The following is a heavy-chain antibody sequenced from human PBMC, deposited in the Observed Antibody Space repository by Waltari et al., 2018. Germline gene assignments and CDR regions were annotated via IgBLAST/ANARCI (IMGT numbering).Heavy chain of an antibody. CDR1: GGSISSSNW. Sequence: QVQLQESGPGLVKPSGTLSLTCAVSGGSISSSNWWSWVRQPPGKGLEWIGEIYHSGSTNYNPSLRSRVTISVDKSKNQFSRKLSSVTAADTAVYYCARQRADMITFGGVNAFDIWGQGTMVTVSS. J-gene: IGHJ3*02. V-gene: IGHV4-4*02. CDR3: ARQRADMITFGGVNAFDI. D-gene: IGHD3-16*01. CDR2: IYHSGST.